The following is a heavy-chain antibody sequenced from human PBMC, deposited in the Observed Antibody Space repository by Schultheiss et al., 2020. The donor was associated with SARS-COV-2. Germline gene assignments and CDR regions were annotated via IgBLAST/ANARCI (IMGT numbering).Heavy chain of an antibody. CDR1: GGTFSSYA. CDR2: INPNSGGT. Sequence: ASVKVSCKASGGTFSSYAISWVRQAPGQGLEWMGWINPNSGGTNYAQKFQGWVTMTRDTSISTAYMELSRLRSDDTAVYYCARTSVAGPFDYWGQGTLVTVSS. J-gene: IGHJ4*02. CDR3: ARTSVAGPFDY. V-gene: IGHV1-2*04. D-gene: IGHD6-19*01.